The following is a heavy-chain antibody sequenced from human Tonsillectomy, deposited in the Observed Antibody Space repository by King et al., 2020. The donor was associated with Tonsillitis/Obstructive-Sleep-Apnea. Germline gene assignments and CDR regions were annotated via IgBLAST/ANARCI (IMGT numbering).Heavy chain of an antibody. CDR2: ISYDGGYK. V-gene: IGHV3-30*18. CDR1: GFTFSRND. Sequence: VQLVESGGGVVQPGRSLRLSCAASGFTFSRNDIHWVRQAPGKGLEWGAVISYDGGYKYFADSVKGRITISRDNSKSTLYLQMNSLRAEDTAVYYCAKAHGGYCSSTSCSKGLDVWGQGTTVTVSS. J-gene: IGHJ6*02. D-gene: IGHD2-2*01. CDR3: AKAHGGYCSSTSCSKGLDV.